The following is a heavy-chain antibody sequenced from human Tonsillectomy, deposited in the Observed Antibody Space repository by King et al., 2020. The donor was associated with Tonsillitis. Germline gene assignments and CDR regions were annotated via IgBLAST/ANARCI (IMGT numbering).Heavy chain of an antibody. Sequence: VQLVESGGGVVQPGRSLRLSCAASGFTFSSDAMHWVRQAPGKGLEWVALISFDGSNKEYADSAKGRFTISRDNSKNRLYLQMNSLRAEDTAVYYCARRDGALDYYYYGMDVWGQGTTVTVSS. CDR3: ARRDGALDYYYYGMDV. J-gene: IGHJ6*02. CDR1: GFTFSSDA. CDR2: ISFDGSNK. D-gene: IGHD4-17*01. V-gene: IGHV3-30-3*01.